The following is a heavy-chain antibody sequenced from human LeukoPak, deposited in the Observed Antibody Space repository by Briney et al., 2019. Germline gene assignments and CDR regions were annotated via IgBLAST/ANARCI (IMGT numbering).Heavy chain of an antibody. J-gene: IGHJ5*02. CDR1: GYTFTGYY. CDR2: INPNSGDT. D-gene: IGHD6-13*01. Sequence: AASVTLSCKASGYTFTGYYMHWVRQPPGQGLEWMGSINPNSGDTNYAQKFQGRVTMTRDTSISTAYMELSRLRYDDTAVYYCARERPNSSSWYARWFDPWGQGTLVTVSS. V-gene: IGHV1-2*02. CDR3: ARERPNSSSWYARWFDP.